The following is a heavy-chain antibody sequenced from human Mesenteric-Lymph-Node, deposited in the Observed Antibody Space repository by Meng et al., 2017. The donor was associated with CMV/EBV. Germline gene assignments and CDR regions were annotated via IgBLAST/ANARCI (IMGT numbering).Heavy chain of an antibody. CDR2: VWYDGSIK. J-gene: IGHJ4*02. CDR1: GFTFSTYG. V-gene: IGHV3-33*01. Sequence: ASGFTFSTYGMHWVRQAPGKGLEGVAIVWYDGSIKYYADSVKGRFTISRDNSENTLYLQMNSLRAEDTAIYYCARRITAAGAGGNDYWGQGTLVTVSS. CDR3: ARRITAAGAGGNDY. D-gene: IGHD6-13*01.